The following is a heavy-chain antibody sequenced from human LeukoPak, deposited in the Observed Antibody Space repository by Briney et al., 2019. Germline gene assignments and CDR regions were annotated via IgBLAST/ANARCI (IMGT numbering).Heavy chain of an antibody. CDR1: GFTFSTYG. CDR2: ISYDASNK. V-gene: IGHV3-30*03. J-gene: IGHJ1*01. CDR3: ARDLMGATHYFQH. Sequence: GGSLRLSCAASGFTFSTYGMHWARQAPGKGLEWAAVISYDASNKYYADSVKGRFTISRDNAKNSLYLQMNSLRAEDTAVYYCARDLMGATHYFQHWGQGTLVTVSS. D-gene: IGHD1-26*01.